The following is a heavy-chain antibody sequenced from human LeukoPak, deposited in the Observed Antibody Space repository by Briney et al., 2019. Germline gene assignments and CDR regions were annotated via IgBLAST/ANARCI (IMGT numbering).Heavy chain of an antibody. Sequence: GGSLILCCAASGFTFRPDATSWVRQAPGKGLEWVSAVSGSGGSSYYADSVRGRFTISRDNSKNTLYLKMNSLRAEDTAVYYCDRVDTVMCYYFYLWGQGTLVTVSS. V-gene: IGHV3-23*01. D-gene: IGHD5-18*01. CDR1: GFTFRPDA. J-gene: IGHJ4*02. CDR3: DRVDTVMCYYFYL. CDR2: VSGSGGSS.